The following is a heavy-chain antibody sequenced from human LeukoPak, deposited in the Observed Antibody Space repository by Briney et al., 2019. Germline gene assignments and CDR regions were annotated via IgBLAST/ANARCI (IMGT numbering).Heavy chain of an antibody. J-gene: IGHJ4*02. CDR1: GGSLTTTNL. D-gene: IGHD2-8*01. CDR2: ISLSGLT. CDR3: TSENGAFSLFVF. Sequence: PSETLSLTSGDSGGSLTTTNLWSGVRQAPGQGLEWIGEISLSGLTNYNSSLSSRVTISLDRAKNHLSLNLRSVTVADTAIYYRTSENGAFSLFVFWGQGTVVTVSS. V-gene: IGHV4-4*02.